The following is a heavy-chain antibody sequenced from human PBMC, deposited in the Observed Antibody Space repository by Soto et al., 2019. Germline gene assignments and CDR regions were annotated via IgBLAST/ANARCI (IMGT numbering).Heavy chain of an antibody. CDR2: IYYSGST. Sequence: PSETLSLTCTVSGGSISSSSYYWGWIRQPPGKGLEWIGSIYYSGSTYYNPSLKSRVTISVDTSKNQFSLKLSSVTAADTAVYYCARSSGWYRDGWFDPWGQGTLVT. V-gene: IGHV4-39*01. CDR3: ARSSGWYRDGWFDP. CDR1: GGSISSSSYY. D-gene: IGHD6-19*01. J-gene: IGHJ5*02.